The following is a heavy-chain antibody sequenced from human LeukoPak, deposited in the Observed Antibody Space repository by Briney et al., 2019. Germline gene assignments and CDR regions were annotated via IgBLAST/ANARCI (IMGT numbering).Heavy chain of an antibody. D-gene: IGHD2-15*01. Sequence: EGSLRLSCAASGFTFHDYGMTWVRQVPGKGLEWVSGINWNGDTTGYANSVKGRFIISRDNAKNSLYLQMNSLRAEDTALYYCARGGYCSGGSCFNLDYWGQGTLVTVSS. CDR1: GFTFHDYG. J-gene: IGHJ4*02. CDR3: ARGGYCSGGSCFNLDY. V-gene: IGHV3-20*04. CDR2: INWNGDTT.